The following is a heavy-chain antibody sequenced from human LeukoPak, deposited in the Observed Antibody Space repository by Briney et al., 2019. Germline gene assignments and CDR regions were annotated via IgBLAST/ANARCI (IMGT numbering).Heavy chain of an antibody. D-gene: IGHD2-2*01. Sequence: GGSLRLSCAASRFTFSSYAMNWVRQAPGKGLEWVSGISGSGGSTFYADSVKGRFTISRDNSKNTVFLQMNSLRAEDTAVYYCASYCGTTSCYASGDYWGQGTLVTVSS. J-gene: IGHJ4*02. CDR1: RFTFSSYA. CDR3: ASYCGTTSCYASGDY. V-gene: IGHV3-23*01. CDR2: ISGSGGST.